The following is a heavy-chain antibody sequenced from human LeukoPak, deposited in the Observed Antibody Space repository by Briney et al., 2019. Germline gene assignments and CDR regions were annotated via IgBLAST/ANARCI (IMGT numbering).Heavy chain of an antibody. CDR1: GFTFRSYG. D-gene: IGHD3-22*01. J-gene: IGHJ4*02. CDR2: ISGSAGIT. Sequence: PGGSLRLSCAASGFTFRSYGMSWVRQAPGKGLEWVSAISGSAGITYYAASVNVPFTISIYNSNNTLYLQINSLRADDTSVYYCAKLPVVVLTSTMIAYGYFDYWGQGTLVTVSS. V-gene: IGHV3-23*01. CDR3: AKLPVVVLTSTMIAYGYFDY.